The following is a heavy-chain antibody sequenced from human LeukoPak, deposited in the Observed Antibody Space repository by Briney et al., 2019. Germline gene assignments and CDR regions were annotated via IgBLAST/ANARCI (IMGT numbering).Heavy chain of an antibody. CDR3: ANWNDAVGY. V-gene: IGHV3-30*04. Sequence: GGSLRLSCAASGFTFSSYAMHWVRQAPGKGLEWVAVISYDGSNKYYADSVKGRFTISRDNSKNTLYLQMNSLRAEDTAVYYCANWNDAVGYWGQGTLVTVSS. CDR1: GFTFSSYA. D-gene: IGHD1-1*01. J-gene: IGHJ4*02. CDR2: ISYDGSNK.